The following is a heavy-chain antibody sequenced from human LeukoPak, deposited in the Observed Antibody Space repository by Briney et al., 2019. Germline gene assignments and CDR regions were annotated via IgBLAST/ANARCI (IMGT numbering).Heavy chain of an antibody. V-gene: IGHV3-74*01. CDR2: VDVHGQGT. CDR1: GFTFSSYW. J-gene: IGHJ5*02. Sequence: GGSLRLSCAASGFTFSSYWLHWVRQAPGKGPVWVSRVDVHGQGTAYADSVKGRFTISRDNAKNTLSLQMNSLSAEDTAVYYCARSNYDSTTFYYHLDLWGQGTLVTVSS. D-gene: IGHD2/OR15-2a*01. CDR3: ARSNYDSTTFYYHLDL.